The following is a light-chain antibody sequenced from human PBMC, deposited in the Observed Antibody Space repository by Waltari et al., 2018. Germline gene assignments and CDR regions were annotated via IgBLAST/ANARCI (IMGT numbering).Light chain of an antibody. CDR1: QTLLYSANHKHY. CDR2: WAS. V-gene: IGKV4-1*01. CDR3: QQYYSTPPT. J-gene: IGKJ5*01. Sequence: DIVMTPSPDSLAVSLGERATNNCKSSQTLLYSANHKHYLAWYQQKPGQPPKLLIYWASARESGVPDRFSGSGSGTDFTLTISSLQAEDVAVYYCQQYYSTPPTFGQGTRLEIK.